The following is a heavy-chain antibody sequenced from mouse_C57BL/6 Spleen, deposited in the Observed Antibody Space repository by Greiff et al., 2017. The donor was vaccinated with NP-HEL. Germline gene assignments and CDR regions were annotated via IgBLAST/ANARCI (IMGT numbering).Heavy chain of an antibody. CDR2: IDPSDSET. V-gene: IGHV1-52*01. Sequence: VQLQQSGAELVRPGSSVKLSCKASGYTFTSYWMHWVKQRPIQGLEWIGNIDPSDSETHYNQKFKDKATLTVDKSSSTAYMQLSSLTSEDSAVYYCARSDYGSAWFAYWGQGTLVTVSA. CDR1: GYTFTSYW. CDR3: ARSDYGSAWFAY. D-gene: IGHD1-1*01. J-gene: IGHJ3*01.